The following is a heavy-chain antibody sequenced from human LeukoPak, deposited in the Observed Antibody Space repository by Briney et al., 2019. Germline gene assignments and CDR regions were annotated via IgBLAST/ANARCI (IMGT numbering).Heavy chain of an antibody. CDR2: IRYDGTNK. CDR1: GFTFSSYA. Sequence: SGGSLRLSCAASGFTFSSYAMHWVRQAPGKVLEWVTFIRYDGTNKYYADSVKGRFTISRDNSKNTLYLQMNSLRAEDTAVYYCAKDRDSSGYIDAFDIWGQGTMVTVSS. J-gene: IGHJ3*02. V-gene: IGHV3-30*02. D-gene: IGHD3-22*01. CDR3: AKDRDSSGYIDAFDI.